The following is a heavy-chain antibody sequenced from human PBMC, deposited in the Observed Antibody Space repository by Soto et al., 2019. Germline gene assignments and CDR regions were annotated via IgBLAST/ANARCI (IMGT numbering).Heavy chain of an antibody. J-gene: IGHJ3*01. D-gene: IGHD3-22*01. CDR1: GFSFSSYA. V-gene: IGHV3-23*01. Sequence: EVQLLESGGGLVQPGGSLRLSCTASGFSFSSYAMSWVRQAPGKGLEWVSVISGSTATIHYADSVKGRFTISRDNSKNTLYLQMNSLRAEDTAVYYCATRRKGYHDSTGSPWTFDVWGQGTMVTVSP. CDR3: ATRRKGYHDSTGSPWTFDV. CDR2: ISGSTATI.